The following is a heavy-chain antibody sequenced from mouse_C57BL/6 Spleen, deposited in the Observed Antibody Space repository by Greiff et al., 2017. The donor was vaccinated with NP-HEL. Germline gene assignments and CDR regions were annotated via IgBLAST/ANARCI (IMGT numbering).Heavy chain of an antibody. CDR2: IRNKANNHAT. J-gene: IGHJ2*01. CDR1: GFTFSDAW. Sequence: EVQLVESGGGLVQPGGSMKLSCAASGFTFSDAWMDWVRQSPEKGLEWVAEIRNKANNHATYYAESVKGRFTISRDDSKSSVYLQMNSLRAEDTGIYYCTRKIYDGYSYYFDYWGQGTTLTVSS. D-gene: IGHD2-3*01. V-gene: IGHV6-6*01. CDR3: TRKIYDGYSYYFDY.